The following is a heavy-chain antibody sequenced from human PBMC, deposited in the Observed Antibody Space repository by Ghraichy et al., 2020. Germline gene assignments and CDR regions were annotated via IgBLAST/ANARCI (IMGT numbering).Heavy chain of an antibody. V-gene: IGHV4-39*01. CDR3: ARQDSGSGGATDY. CDR1: GGSISSSSYY. Sequence: SQTLSLTCTVSGGSISSSSYYWGWIRQPPGKGLEWIGSIYYSGSTYYNPSLKSRVTISVDTSKNQFSLKLSSVTAADTAVYYCARQDSGSGGATDYWGQGTLVTVSS. D-gene: IGHD1-26*01. J-gene: IGHJ4*02. CDR2: IYYSGST.